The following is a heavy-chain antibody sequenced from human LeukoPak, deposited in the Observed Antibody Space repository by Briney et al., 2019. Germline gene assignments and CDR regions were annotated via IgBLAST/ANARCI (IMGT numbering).Heavy chain of an antibody. CDR1: GGSISRSYYY. V-gene: IGHV4-39*01. CDR2: FSYTGST. J-gene: IGHJ4*02. CDR3: ARSLVKHDYCDY. Sequence: ASETLSLTCTVSGGSISRSYYYWVWIRQPPGKGLEWIGSFSYTGSTHYDPSLKSRVTISGDTSKNLFSLNLSSVTAADTAVYYCARSLVKHDYCDYWGQGTLVTVSS. D-gene: IGHD4-23*01.